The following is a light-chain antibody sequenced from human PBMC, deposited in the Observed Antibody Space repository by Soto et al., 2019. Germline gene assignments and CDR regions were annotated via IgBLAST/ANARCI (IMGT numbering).Light chain of an antibody. CDR1: TGAVTSGHH. CDR2: DTS. J-gene: IGLJ3*02. V-gene: IGLV7-43*01. CDR3: LLYYGGTQPWV. Sequence: QTVVTQEPSLTVSPGGTVTLTCASSTGAVTSGHHADWFQQKPGQAPRALLYDTSNKHSWTPARFSGSLLGDKAALTLSGAQPEDEADYYCLLYYGGTQPWVFGGGTQLTVL.